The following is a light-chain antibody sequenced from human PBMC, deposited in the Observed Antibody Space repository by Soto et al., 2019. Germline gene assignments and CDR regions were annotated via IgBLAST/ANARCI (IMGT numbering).Light chain of an antibody. CDR3: AAWDDSLNGDV. Sequence: QLVLTQPPSASGTPGQRVTISCSGSSSNIGSNAVNWYQQLPGTAPKLLIYSNNQRPSGVPDRFSGSKSGTSASLAISGLRSEDEAEYYCAAWDDSLNGDVFGTGTKLTVL. CDR1: SSNIGSNA. J-gene: IGLJ1*01. V-gene: IGLV1-44*01. CDR2: SNN.